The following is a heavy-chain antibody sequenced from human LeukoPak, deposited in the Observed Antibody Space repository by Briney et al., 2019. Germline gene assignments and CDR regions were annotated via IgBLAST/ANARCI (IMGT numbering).Heavy chain of an antibody. J-gene: IGHJ4*02. CDR3: AKGGIQLWLMYY. CDR2: ISGSGGST. V-gene: IGHV3-23*01. Sequence: PGGSLRLSCAASGFTLSSYAMSWVRQAPGKGLEWVSAISGSGGSTYYADSAKGRFTISRDNSKNTLYLQMNSLRAEDTAVYYCAKGGIQLWLMYYWGQGTLVPVSS. D-gene: IGHD5-18*01. CDR1: GFTLSSYA.